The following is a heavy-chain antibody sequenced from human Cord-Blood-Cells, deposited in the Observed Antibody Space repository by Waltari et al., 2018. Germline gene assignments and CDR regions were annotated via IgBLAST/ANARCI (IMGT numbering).Heavy chain of an antibody. D-gene: IGHD6-13*01. V-gene: IGHV1-2*04. CDR2: INPNSGGT. J-gene: IGHJ3*02. CDR1: GYTFTGYY. CDR3: ARGGIAAAGTDAFDI. Sequence: QVQLVQSGAEVKKPGASVKVSCKASGYTFTGYYMHWVRQAPGQGLEWMVWINPNSGGTNYAQKFQGWVTMTRDTSISTAYMELSRLRSDDTAVYYCARGGIAAAGTDAFDIWGQGTMVTVSS.